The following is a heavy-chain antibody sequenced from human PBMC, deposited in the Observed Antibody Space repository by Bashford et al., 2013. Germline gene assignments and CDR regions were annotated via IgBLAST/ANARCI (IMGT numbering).Heavy chain of an antibody. Sequence: SETLSLTCTVSGGSINRGSHYWSWIRQPAGKGLEWIGRIYSSGSTNYNPSLKSRVTISVDTPKNQFSLELSSVTAADTAVYYCAREPSLGSGSYFYFFYGLDVWGRGTTVTVSS. CDR3: AREPSLGSGSYFYFFYGLDV. CDR1: GGSINRGSHY. D-gene: IGHD3-10*01. V-gene: IGHV4-61*02. CDR2: IYSSGST. J-gene: IGHJ6*02.